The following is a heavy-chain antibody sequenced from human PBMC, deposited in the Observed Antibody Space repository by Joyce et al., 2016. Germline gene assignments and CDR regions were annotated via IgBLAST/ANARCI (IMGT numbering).Heavy chain of an antibody. CDR3: AADVAEVGFGELDH. CDR2: IKSKTSGETT. V-gene: IGHV3-15*01. CDR1: GFTFNVGW. D-gene: IGHD3-10*01. Sequence: EVQVAEYGGGLVKPGGSLRLSCAASGFTFNVGWMTWVRQAPGKGLEGVGRIKSKTSGETTEYAAPVKGRFTISRDDSKNTVSLQMNGLRTEDTAVYFCAADVAEVGFGELDHWGQGTLVTVSS. J-gene: IGHJ4*02.